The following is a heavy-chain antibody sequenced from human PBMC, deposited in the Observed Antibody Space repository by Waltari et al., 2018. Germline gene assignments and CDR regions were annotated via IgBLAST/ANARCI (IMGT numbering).Heavy chain of an antibody. Sequence: EVQLVESGGGLVQPGGSLRLCCAASGFTFSSYWMSWVRQAPGKGLEWVANIKQDGSEKCYVDSVKGRFTSSRDNAKNSLYLQMNSVRAEDTAVYYCARGSRSSSYGYWGQGTLVTVSS. V-gene: IGHV3-7*01. CDR3: ARGSRSSSYGY. J-gene: IGHJ4*02. D-gene: IGHD6-13*01. CDR1: GFTFSSYW. CDR2: IKQDGSEK.